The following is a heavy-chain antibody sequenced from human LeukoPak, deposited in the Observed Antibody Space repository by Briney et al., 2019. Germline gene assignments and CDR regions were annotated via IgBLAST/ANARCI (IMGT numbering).Heavy chain of an antibody. V-gene: IGHV4-34*01. D-gene: IGHD3-3*01. J-gene: IGHJ4*02. CDR1: GGSFSGYY. CDR3: ARNPRDFWSGYFPFDY. Sequence: PSETLSLTCAVYGGSFSGYYWNWIRQPPGKGLEWIGEINHSGSTNYNPSLKSRVTISVDTSKNQFSLKLSSVTAADTAVYYCARNPRDFWSGYFPFDYWGQGTLVTVSS. CDR2: INHSGST.